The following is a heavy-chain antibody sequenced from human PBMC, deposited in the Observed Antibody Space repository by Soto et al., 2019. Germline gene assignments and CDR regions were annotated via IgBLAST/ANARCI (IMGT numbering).Heavy chain of an antibody. CDR2: ISAYNGNT. CDR3: ARDWWSGCSGGSCYAPLGY. CDR1: GYTFTSYG. D-gene: IGHD2-15*01. V-gene: IGHV1-18*01. Sequence: ASVKVSCKASGYTFTSYGISWVRQAPGQGLEWMGWISAYNGNTNYAQKLQGRVTMTTDKSTSTAYMELRSLRSDDTAVYYCARDWWSGCSGGSCYAPLGYWGQGTLVTVSS. J-gene: IGHJ4*02.